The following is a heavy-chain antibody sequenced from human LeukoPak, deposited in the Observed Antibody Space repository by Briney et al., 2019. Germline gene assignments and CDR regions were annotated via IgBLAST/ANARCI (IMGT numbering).Heavy chain of an antibody. Sequence: ASVKVSCKASGGTFSSYAISWVRQAPGQGLEWMGGIIPIFGTANYAQKFQGRVTITADKSTSTAYMELSSLRSEDTAVYYCARVWEMATIDAFDIWGQGTMVTVSS. CDR3: ARVWEMATIDAFDI. CDR2: IIPIFGTA. D-gene: IGHD5-24*01. J-gene: IGHJ3*02. V-gene: IGHV1-69*06. CDR1: GGTFSSYA.